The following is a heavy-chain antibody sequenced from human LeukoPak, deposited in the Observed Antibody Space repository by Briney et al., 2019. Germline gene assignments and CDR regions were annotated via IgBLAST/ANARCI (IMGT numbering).Heavy chain of an antibody. D-gene: IGHD6-13*01. CDR1: GGSFSGYY. J-gene: IGHJ3*02. V-gene: IGHV4-34*01. Sequence: SETLSLTCAVYGGSFSGYYWSWIRQPPGKGLEWIGEINHSGSTNYNPSLKSRVTISVDTSKNQFSLKLSSVTAADTAVYYCASIRIAAARKAFDIWGQRTMVTVSS. CDR2: INHSGST. CDR3: ASIRIAAARKAFDI.